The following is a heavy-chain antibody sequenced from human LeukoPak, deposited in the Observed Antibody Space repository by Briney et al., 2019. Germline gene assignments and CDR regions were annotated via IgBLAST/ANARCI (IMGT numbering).Heavy chain of an antibody. Sequence: SETLSLTCTVSGASIRSGDYYWSWIRQPPGKGLEWIGYIYDSGSTYYNPSLKSRITISVDTSENRFSLKLSSVTATDTAVYHCARDCSGGSCYGAFDIWGQGTMVAVSS. CDR2: IYDSGST. CDR1: GASIRSGDYY. V-gene: IGHV4-30-4*02. CDR3: ARDCSGGSCYGAFDI. D-gene: IGHD2-15*01. J-gene: IGHJ3*02.